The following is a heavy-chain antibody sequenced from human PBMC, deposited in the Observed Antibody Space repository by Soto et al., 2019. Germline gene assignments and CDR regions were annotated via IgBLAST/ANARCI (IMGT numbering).Heavy chain of an antibody. CDR2: ITTSNGNR. J-gene: IGHJ4*02. Sequence: ASVKVSCKASGYSLTSYGISWVRLVPGQGLEWMAWITTSNGNRNFARRFQDRVSLTADISTSTVYMELRSLTSDDTAVYYCTSGTLWVFEYWGQGTLVTVSS. D-gene: IGHD1-26*01. CDR3: TSGTLWVFEY. V-gene: IGHV1-18*04. CDR1: GYSLTSYG.